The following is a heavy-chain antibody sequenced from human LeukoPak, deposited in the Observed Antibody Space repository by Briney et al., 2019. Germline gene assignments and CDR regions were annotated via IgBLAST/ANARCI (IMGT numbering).Heavy chain of an antibody. Sequence: SETLSLTCTVSGGSLSSGSYYWSWIRQPAGKGLEWIGRIYTSGSTNYNPSLKSRVTISVDTSKNPFSLKLSSVTAADTAVYYCAREFYNDSSGYYSVYFDYWGQGTLVTVSS. J-gene: IGHJ4*02. CDR2: IYTSGST. CDR3: AREFYNDSSGYYSVYFDY. CDR1: GGSLSSGSYY. D-gene: IGHD3-22*01. V-gene: IGHV4-61*02.